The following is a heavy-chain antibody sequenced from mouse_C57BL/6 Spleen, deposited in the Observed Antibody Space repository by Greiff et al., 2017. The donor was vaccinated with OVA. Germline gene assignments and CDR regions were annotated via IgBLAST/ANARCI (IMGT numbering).Heavy chain of an antibody. V-gene: IGHV1-72*01. CDR3: ARGAYYSNQNDY. CDR2: IDPTSGGT. Sequence: VQLKQPGAELVKPGASVKLSCKASGYTFTSYWMHWVKQRPGRGLEWIGRIDPTSGGTKYNEKFKSKATLTVDKPSSTAYMQLSSLTSEDSAVXYCARGAYYSNQNDYWGQGTTLTVSS. J-gene: IGHJ2*01. D-gene: IGHD2-5*01. CDR1: GYTFTSYW.